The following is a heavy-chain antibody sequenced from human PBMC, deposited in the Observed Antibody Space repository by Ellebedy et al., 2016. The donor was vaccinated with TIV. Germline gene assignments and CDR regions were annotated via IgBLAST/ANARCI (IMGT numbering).Heavy chain of an antibody. Sequence: GGSLRLSCAASGFTFSSYWMSWVRQAPGKGLEWVANIKQDGSEKYYVDSVKGRFTISRDNAKNSLYLQMNTLRAEDTAVYYCATSGYSSSWLFRGMDVWGQGTTVTVSS. CDR1: GFTFSSYW. J-gene: IGHJ6*02. CDR3: ATSGYSSSWLFRGMDV. V-gene: IGHV3-7*03. D-gene: IGHD6-13*01. CDR2: IKQDGSEK.